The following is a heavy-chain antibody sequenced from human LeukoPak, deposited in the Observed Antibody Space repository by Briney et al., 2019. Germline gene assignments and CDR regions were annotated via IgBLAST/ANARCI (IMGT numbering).Heavy chain of an antibody. CDR3: ARGAMVIPAAPPLNWFDP. V-gene: IGHV4-34*01. CDR2: INHSGST. CDR1: GGSFSGYY. J-gene: IGHJ5*02. D-gene: IGHD2-2*01. Sequence: SETLSLTCAVYGGSFSGYYWSWIRQPPGKGLEWIGEINHSGSTNYNPSLKSRVTISVDTSKNQFSLKLSSVTAADTAVYYCARGAMVIPAAPPLNWFDPWGQGTLVTVSS.